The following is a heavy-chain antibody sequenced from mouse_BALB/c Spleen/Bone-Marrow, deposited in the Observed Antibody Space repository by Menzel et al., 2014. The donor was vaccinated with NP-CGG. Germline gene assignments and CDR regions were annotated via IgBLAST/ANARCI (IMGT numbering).Heavy chain of an antibody. CDR2: IDPSDSYT. CDR3: TRNDYDGFAY. Sequence: VQLQQSGAELVKPGASVKMSCKASGYTYTSYWMHWVKQRPGQGLEWIGTIDPSDSYTSYNQKFKGKATLTVDTSSSTAYMQPSSLTSEDSAVYYCTRNDYDGFAYWGQETLVTVSA. J-gene: IGHJ3*01. CDR1: GYTYTSYW. V-gene: IGHV1S127*01. D-gene: IGHD2-4*01.